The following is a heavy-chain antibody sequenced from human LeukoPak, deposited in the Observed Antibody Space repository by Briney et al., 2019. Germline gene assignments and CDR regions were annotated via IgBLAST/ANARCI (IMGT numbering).Heavy chain of an antibody. CDR3: ARAIAYYYGMDV. CDR1: GFTFSSYS. J-gene: IGHJ6*02. CDR2: ISSSSSYI. V-gene: IGHV3-21*01. Sequence: PGGSLILSCAASGFTFSSYSMNWVRQAPGKGLEWVSSISSSSSYIYYADSVKGRFTISRDNAKNSLYLQMNSLRAEDTAVYYCARAIAYYYGMDVWGQGTTVTVSS.